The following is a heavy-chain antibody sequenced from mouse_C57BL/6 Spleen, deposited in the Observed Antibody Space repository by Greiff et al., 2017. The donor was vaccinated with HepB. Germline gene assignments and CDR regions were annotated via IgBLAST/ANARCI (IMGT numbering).Heavy chain of an antibody. CDR3: ARRSRHRGAMDY. V-gene: IGHV1-50*01. J-gene: IGHJ4*01. Sequence: QVQLQQPGAELVKPGASVKLSCKASGYTFTSYWMQWVKQRPGQGLEWIGESDPSDSYTNYNQKFKGKATLSVDTCSSAAYMQCSSRTSEDSVVYYCARRSRHRGAMDYWGQGTAVTVSS. CDR2: SDPSDSYT. D-gene: IGHD1-1*01. CDR1: GYTFTSYW.